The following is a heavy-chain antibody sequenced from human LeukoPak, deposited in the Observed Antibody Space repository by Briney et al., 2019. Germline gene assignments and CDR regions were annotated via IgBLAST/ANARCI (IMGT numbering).Heavy chain of an antibody. V-gene: IGHV1-46*01. CDR1: GFTFSSYG. J-gene: IGHJ4*02. CDR2: INPSGGST. D-gene: IGHD6-19*01. CDR3: ARDFEQWLVQGFDY. Sequence: PGGSLRLSCAASGFTFSSYGMHWVRQAPGQGLEWMGIINPSGGSTSYAQKFQGRVTMTRDTSTSTVYMELSSLRSEDTAVYYCARDFEQWLVQGFDYWGQGTLVTVSS.